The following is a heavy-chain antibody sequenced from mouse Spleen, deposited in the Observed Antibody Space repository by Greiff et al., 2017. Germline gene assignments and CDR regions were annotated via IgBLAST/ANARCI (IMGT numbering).Heavy chain of an antibody. Sequence: VQLQQSGAELMKPGASVKLSCKATGYTFTGYWIEWVKQRPGQGLEWIGDIYPGSGSTNYNEKFKSKATLTVDTSSSTAYMQLSSLTSEDSAVYYCAREGTGRGFAYWGQGTLVTVSA. D-gene: IGHD4-1*01. CDR1: GYTFTGYW. J-gene: IGHJ3*01. V-gene: IGHV1-55*01. CDR2: IYPGSGST. CDR3: AREGTGRGFAY.